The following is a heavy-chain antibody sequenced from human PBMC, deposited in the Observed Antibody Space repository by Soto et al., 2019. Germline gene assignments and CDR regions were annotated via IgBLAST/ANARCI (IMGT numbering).Heavy chain of an antibody. CDR2: INPNGGST. J-gene: IGHJ4*02. Sequence: QLQLVQSGAEVKRPGASVKVSCKASGYTFTTYYMHWVRQAPGQGLEWLGIINPNGGSTTYAQKSQGRVTMTRDTSTSTVYLELSSLRSEDTAVYYCARPGYCSGGTCFHGNCDYWGQGTLVTVSA. D-gene: IGHD2-15*01. V-gene: IGHV1-46*01. CDR3: ARPGYCSGGTCFHGNCDY. CDR1: GYTFTTYY.